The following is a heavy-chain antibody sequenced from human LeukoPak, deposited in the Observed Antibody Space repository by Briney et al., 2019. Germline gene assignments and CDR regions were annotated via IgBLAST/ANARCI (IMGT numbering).Heavy chain of an antibody. CDR2: IWHDGSDK. V-gene: IGHV3-33*06. J-gene: IGHJ5*02. CDR1: GFTFSSYA. D-gene: IGHD2-21*01. Sequence: GGSLRLSCAASGFTFSSYAMHWVRQAPGKGLERVAVIWHDGSDKYYIDSVKGRFTISRDNSKNTLYLQMNSLRAEDTAVYYCAKDMGDTALQNFFDPWGQGTLVTVSS. CDR3: AKDMGDTALQNFFDP.